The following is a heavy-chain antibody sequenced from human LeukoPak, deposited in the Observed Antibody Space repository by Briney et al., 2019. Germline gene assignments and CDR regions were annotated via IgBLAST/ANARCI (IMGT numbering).Heavy chain of an antibody. CDR2: ISVSGGTT. Sequence: PGGSLRLSCVASGFTFSTNAMNWVRQAPGKGLEWVSGISVSGGTTFYADSVKGRFTISRDNSKNTLYLQMNSLRVEDTAVYYCAKKLLGGSYPEYYFDYWGQGTLVTVSS. CDR1: GFTFSTNA. V-gene: IGHV3-23*01. D-gene: IGHD1-26*01. J-gene: IGHJ4*02. CDR3: AKKLLGGSYPEYYFDY.